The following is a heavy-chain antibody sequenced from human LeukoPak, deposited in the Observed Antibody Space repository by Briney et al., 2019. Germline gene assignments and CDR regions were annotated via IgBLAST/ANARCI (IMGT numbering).Heavy chain of an antibody. Sequence: PGGSLRLSCAASGFTFSSYVMNWVRQAPGKGLEWVSVISGVGGSTYYADSVKGRFTISRDNSKNTLFLQMNSLRAEDTAVYYCAKGGYCSSTSCYVGWFDPWGQGTLVTVSS. V-gene: IGHV3-23*01. D-gene: IGHD2-2*01. CDR2: ISGVGGST. J-gene: IGHJ5*02. CDR3: AKGGYCSSTSCYVGWFDP. CDR1: GFTFSSYV.